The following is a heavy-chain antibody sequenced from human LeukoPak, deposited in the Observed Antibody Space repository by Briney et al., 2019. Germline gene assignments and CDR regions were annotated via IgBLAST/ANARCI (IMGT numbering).Heavy chain of an antibody. CDR3: VGFYETY. CDR2: INGDESWT. Sequence: GGSLRLSCAASGNYWMHWVRQVPGKGLVWVSHINGDESWTSYADSVKGRFTISKDNAKNTVYLQMNSLRAEDTAVYYCVGFYETYWGRGTLVTVSS. V-gene: IGHV3-74*01. D-gene: IGHD2/OR15-2a*01. CDR1: GNYW. J-gene: IGHJ4*02.